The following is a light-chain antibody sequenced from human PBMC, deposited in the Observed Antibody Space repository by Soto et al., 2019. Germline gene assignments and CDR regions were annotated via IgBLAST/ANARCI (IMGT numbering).Light chain of an antibody. CDR1: QSVGSN. J-gene: IGKJ2*01. V-gene: IGKV3-15*01. CDR3: QQYTNWPYT. Sequence: EIVMTQSPATLSVSPGERASLSCRASQSVGSNLAWYQQTAAPAPRLLIYGASTRATGIPARFSGSGSGTEFPLTISSLQSEDFAVYYCQQYTNWPYTFGQGTKLEIK. CDR2: GAS.